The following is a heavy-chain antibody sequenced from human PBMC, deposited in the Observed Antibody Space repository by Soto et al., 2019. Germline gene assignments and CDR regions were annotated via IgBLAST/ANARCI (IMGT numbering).Heavy chain of an antibody. CDR2: IYYSGST. Sequence: QLQLQESGPGLVKPSETLSLTCSVSGDSLSSSNYYWGWIRQPPGKGLEWIGSIYYSGSTYYNPSLKSRVSMSLDMSKNRFSLQLTSLTAADTAVYYCASHELLTVYFPQFLSDYWGQGTLVTVSA. D-gene: IGHD3-9*01. J-gene: IGHJ4*02. CDR1: GDSLSSSNYY. V-gene: IGHV4-39*02. CDR3: ASHELLTVYFPQFLSDY.